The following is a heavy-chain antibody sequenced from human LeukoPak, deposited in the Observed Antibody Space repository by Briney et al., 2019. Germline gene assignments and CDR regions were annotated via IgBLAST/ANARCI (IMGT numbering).Heavy chain of an antibody. Sequence: SETLSLTCTVSGGSIGSGYYWAWIRQPPGKGLEWIGSIHYGGTTHYNPSLQSRVTISADTSKNQFSLKLSSVTAADTAVYYCARQGTWIQLWSPYYYYGMDVWGQGTTVTVSS. V-gene: IGHV4-39*01. CDR1: GGSIGSGYY. CDR3: ARQGTWIQLWSPYYYYGMDV. D-gene: IGHD5-18*01. J-gene: IGHJ6*02. CDR2: IHYGGTT.